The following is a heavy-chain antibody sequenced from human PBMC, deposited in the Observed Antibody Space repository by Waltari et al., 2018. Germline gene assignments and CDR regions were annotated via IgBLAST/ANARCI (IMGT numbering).Heavy chain of an antibody. Sequence: QVQLQESGPGLVKPSETLSLTCTVSGGSISSYYWSWIRQPPGKGLEWIGYIYYSGSTNYNPSLKSRVTISVDTSKNQFSLKLSSVTAADTAVYYCARATYSSSWYRIPGYYYYYYMDVWGKGTTVTISS. CDR1: GGSISSYY. D-gene: IGHD6-13*01. J-gene: IGHJ6*03. CDR2: IYYSGST. V-gene: IGHV4-59*01. CDR3: ARATYSSSWYRIPGYYYYYYMDV.